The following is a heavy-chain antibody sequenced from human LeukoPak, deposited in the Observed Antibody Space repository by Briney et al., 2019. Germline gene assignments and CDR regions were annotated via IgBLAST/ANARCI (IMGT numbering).Heavy chain of an antibody. CDR2: ISGSSSYI. D-gene: IGHD2/OR15-2a*01. V-gene: IGHV3-21*01. Sequence: GGSLRLSCAASGFTFSSYSMNWVRQAPGKGLEWVSSISGSSSYIYYADSVKGRFTISRDNAKNSLYLQMNSLRAEDTALYYCARDLYPARCFDYWGQGTLVTVSS. CDR1: GFTFSSYS. J-gene: IGHJ4*02. CDR3: ARDLYPARCFDY.